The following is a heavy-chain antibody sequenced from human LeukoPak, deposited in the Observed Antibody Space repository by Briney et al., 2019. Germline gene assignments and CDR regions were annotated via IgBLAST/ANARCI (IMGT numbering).Heavy chain of an antibody. CDR1: GFTFTTYG. Sequence: GGSLRLSCAASGFTFTTYGMHWVRQAPGKGLEWVAVIADDGKDKHYVESVKDRFTISRDNSKNTLYLQMNSLRVEDTAVYYCARDRHIAAAGYYFDYWGQGTLVTVSS. D-gene: IGHD6-25*01. J-gene: IGHJ4*02. CDR2: IADDGKDK. CDR3: ARDRHIAAAGYYFDY. V-gene: IGHV3-30*19.